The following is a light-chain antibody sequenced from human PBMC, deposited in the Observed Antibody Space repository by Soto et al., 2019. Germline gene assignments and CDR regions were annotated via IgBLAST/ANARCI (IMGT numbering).Light chain of an antibody. Sequence: DIQMTQSPTSLAASVGDRVTISCQASQDLTNFLNWYQQKPGEAPKLLIYDTTTLEEGVPSRFSGSGSGTDFTLTISSLQPEDFATYYCQQSYSTPLTFGGGTKVDIK. V-gene: IGKV1-39*01. CDR3: QQSYSTPLT. J-gene: IGKJ4*01. CDR1: QDLTNF. CDR2: DTT.